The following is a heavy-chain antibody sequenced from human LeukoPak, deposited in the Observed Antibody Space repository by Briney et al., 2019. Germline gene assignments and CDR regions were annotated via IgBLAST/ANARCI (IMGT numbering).Heavy chain of an antibody. CDR1: GFTFTSSA. V-gene: IGHV1-58*01. J-gene: IGHJ4*02. Sequence: SVKVSCKASGFTFTSSAVQWVRQARGQRLEWIGWIVVGSGNTNYAQKFQERVTITRDMSTSSAYMELSSLRSEDTAVYYCAAVAAAGRGGYWGQGTLVTVSS. D-gene: IGHD6-13*01. CDR2: IVVGSGNT. CDR3: AAVAAAGRGGY.